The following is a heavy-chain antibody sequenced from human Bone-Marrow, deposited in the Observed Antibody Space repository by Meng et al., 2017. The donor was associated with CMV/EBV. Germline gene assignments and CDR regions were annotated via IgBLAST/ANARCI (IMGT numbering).Heavy chain of an antibody. Sequence: ASVKVSCKASGYTFTSYAMHWVRQAPGQRLEWMGWSNAGNGNTKYSQEFQGRVTITRDTSASTAYMELRSLRSDDTAVYYCARGDFGSNWCAPWGQGTLVTVSS. CDR3: ARGDFGSNWCAP. V-gene: IGHV1-3*02. J-gene: IGHJ5*02. CDR1: GYTFTSYA. CDR2: SNAGNGNT. D-gene: IGHD3-3*01.